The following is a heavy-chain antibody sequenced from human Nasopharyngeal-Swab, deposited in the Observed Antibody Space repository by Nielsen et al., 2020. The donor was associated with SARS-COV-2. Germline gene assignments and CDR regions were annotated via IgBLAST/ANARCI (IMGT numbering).Heavy chain of an antibody. CDR3: TRDLAFPDTAMNIHLGY. V-gene: IGHV3-30-3*01. J-gene: IGHJ4*02. Sequence: WIRQPPGKGLEWVAVIPYDGSNKYYADSVKGRFTIFRDNSKNTLYLQMNSLRAEDTAVYYCTRDLAFPDTAMNIHLGYWGQGALVTVSS. D-gene: IGHD5-18*01. CDR2: IPYDGSNK.